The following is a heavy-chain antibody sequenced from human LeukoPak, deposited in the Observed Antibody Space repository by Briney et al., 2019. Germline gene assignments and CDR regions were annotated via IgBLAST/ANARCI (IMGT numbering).Heavy chain of an antibody. CDR1: GGSFSGYY. Sequence: PSETLSLTCAVYGGSFSGYYWSWIRKPPGKGLEWIGEINHSGSTNYNPSLKSRVTISVDTSKNQFSLKLSSVTAVDTAVYYCARGAEYYYDSSGYSDYWGQGTLVTVSS. D-gene: IGHD3-22*01. J-gene: IGHJ4*02. CDR2: INHSGST. CDR3: ARGAEYYYDSSGYSDY. V-gene: IGHV4-34*01.